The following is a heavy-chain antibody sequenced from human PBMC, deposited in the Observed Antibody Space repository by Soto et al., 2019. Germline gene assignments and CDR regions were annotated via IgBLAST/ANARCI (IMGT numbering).Heavy chain of an antibody. J-gene: IGHJ4*02. D-gene: IGHD3-22*01. CDR2: IYHSGST. Sequence: PSETLSLTCADSGYSISSGYYWGWIRQPPGKGLEWIGSIYHSGSTYYNPSLKSRVTISVDTSKNQFSLKLSSVTAADTAVYYCAREVPDDDSSGDYYLDYWGQGTLVTVSS. V-gene: IGHV4-38-2*02. CDR3: AREVPDDDSSGDYYLDY. CDR1: GYSISSGYY.